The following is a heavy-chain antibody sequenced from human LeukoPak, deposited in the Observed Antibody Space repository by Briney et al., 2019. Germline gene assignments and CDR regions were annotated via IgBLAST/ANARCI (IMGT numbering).Heavy chain of an antibody. CDR1: GVSISSGGYY. V-gene: IGHV4-30-2*06. CDR3: ARGSRDIEVVPATTLPYFDY. J-gene: IGHJ4*02. Sequence: PSQTLSLTCTVSGVSISSGGYYWSWIRQSPGKGLEWIGYIYHTGSTYYNPSLKSRVTISVDRSKNQFSLNLSSVIVADTAVYYCARGSRDIEVVPATTLPYFDYWGQGNMVTVSS. D-gene: IGHD2-2*01. CDR2: IYHTGST.